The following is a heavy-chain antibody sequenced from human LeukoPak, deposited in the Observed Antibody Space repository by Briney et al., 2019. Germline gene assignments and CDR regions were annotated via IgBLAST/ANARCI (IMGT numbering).Heavy chain of an antibody. V-gene: IGHV4-34*01. CDR2: INHSGST. J-gene: IGHJ4*02. Sequence: PSETLSLTCAVYGGSFSGYYWSWIRQPPGRGLEWIREINHSGSTNYNPSLKSRVTISVDTSKNQFSLKLSSVTAADTAVYYCARLQPGGSYYFDYWGQGTLVTVSS. CDR1: GGSFSGYY. D-gene: IGHD1-14*01. CDR3: ARLQPGGSYYFDY.